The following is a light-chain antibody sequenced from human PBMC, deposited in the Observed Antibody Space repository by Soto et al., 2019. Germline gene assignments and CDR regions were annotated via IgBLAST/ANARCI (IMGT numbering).Light chain of an antibody. CDR3: CSYTGRNVI. J-gene: IGLJ2*01. Sequence: QSALTQPASVSGSPGQSITISCTGTSSDVENYNFVSWYQQHPGKAPKLMIYEGTKRPSGVSNRFSGSKSGNTASLTISGLQAEDEADYHCCSYTGRNVIFAGGTKVTVL. CDR2: EGT. V-gene: IGLV2-23*01. CDR1: SSDVENYNF.